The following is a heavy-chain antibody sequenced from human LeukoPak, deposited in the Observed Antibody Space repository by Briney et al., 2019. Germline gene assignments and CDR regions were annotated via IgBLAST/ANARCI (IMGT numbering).Heavy chain of an antibody. CDR3: ARDSGPRTFNYFDY. V-gene: IGHV3-48*03. J-gene: IGHJ4*02. CDR2: ISSSGSTI. D-gene: IGHD5-12*01. CDR1: GFTFSSYE. Sequence: GGSLRLSCAASGFTFSSYEMNWVRQAPGKGLEWVSYISSSGSTIYYADSVKGRFTISRDNAKNSLYLQMNSLRAEDTAVYYCARDSGPRTFNYFDYWGQGTLVTVSS.